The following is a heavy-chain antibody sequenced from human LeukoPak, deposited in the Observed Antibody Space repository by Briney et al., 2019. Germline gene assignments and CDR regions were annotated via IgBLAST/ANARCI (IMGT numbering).Heavy chain of an antibody. J-gene: IGHJ4*02. V-gene: IGHV5-51*01. Sequence: GESLKISCKASGYSFTSYWICWVRQMPGKRLEWMGIIYPGDSDTRYSPSFQGQVTISADKSISTAYLQWSRLKASDTAMYYCARQSRTSNSGDTWLYWGQGDLVTVSS. CDR2: IYPGDSDT. D-gene: IGHD2-15*01. CDR1: GYSFTSYW. CDR3: ARQSRTSNSGDTWLY.